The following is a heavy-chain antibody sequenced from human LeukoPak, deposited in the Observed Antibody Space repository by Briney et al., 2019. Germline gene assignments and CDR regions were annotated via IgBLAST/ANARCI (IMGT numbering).Heavy chain of an antibody. CDR2: VNSDESIT. J-gene: IGHJ6*02. CDR1: GFTFGSYW. Sequence: GGSLRLSCAASGFTFGSYWVHWVRQAPGKGLVWVLRVNSDESITTYADSVNGRFTISRDNAKNTLYLQMKSLRAEDTAVYYCARGHLPTPRSAMDVWGQGTTVTVSS. D-gene: IGHD3-3*02. CDR3: ARGHLPTPRSAMDV. V-gene: IGHV3-74*01.